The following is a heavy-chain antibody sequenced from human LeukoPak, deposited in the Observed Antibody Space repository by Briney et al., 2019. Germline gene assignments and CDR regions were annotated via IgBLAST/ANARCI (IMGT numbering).Heavy chain of an antibody. D-gene: IGHD3-22*01. J-gene: IGHJ4*02. CDR3: AKAGRGITMIVVVITGVFYFDY. Sequence: PGGSLRLSCAASGFTFSSYAMSWVRQAPGEGLEWVSAISGSGGSTYYADSVKGRFTISRDNSKNTLYLQMNSLRAEDTAVYYCAKAGRGITMIVVVITGVFYFDYWGQGTLVTVSS. CDR2: ISGSGGST. V-gene: IGHV3-23*01. CDR1: GFTFSSYA.